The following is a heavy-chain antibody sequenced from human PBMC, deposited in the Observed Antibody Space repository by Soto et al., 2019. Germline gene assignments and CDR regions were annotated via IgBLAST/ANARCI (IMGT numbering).Heavy chain of an antibody. CDR3: ARDRYDIVVMVAARD. D-gene: IGHD2-15*01. CDR1: GFTFSSYA. V-gene: IGHV3-30-3*01. Sequence: QVQLVESGGGVVQPGRSLRLSCAASGFTFSSYAMHWVRQAPGKGLEWVAVMSYDGSNKYYADSVKGRFTISRDNSKNTLTLQVNSLSAEDAAVYYCARDRYDIVVMVAARDWGKGTLVSVSS. J-gene: IGHJ4*02. CDR2: MSYDGSNK.